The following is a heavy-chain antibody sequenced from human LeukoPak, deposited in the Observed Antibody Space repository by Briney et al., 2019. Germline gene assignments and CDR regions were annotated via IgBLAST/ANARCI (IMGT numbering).Heavy chain of an antibody. CDR2: INHSGST. CDR1: GGSFSGYY. Sequence: SETLSLTCAVYGGSFSGYYWSWIRQPPGKGLEWIGEINHSGSTNYNPSLKSRVTISVDTSRNQFSLKLSSVTAADTAVYYCARRGSSWYFGYFQHWGQGTLVTVSS. D-gene: IGHD6-13*01. CDR3: ARRGSSWYFGYFQH. V-gene: IGHV4-34*01. J-gene: IGHJ1*01.